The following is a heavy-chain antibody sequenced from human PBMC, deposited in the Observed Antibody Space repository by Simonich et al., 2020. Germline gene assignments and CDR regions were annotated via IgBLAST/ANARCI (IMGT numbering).Heavy chain of an antibody. J-gene: IGHJ6*04. Sequence: GAEVKKPGASVKVSCKASGYTFTGYYFHWVRQAPGKGLEWRGRINPNSGGTNDAQKVQGRVTMTRDTSISTAYMELSRLRSDDTAVYYCARFPGIYYYYCMDVWGKGTTVTVSS. CDR3: ARFPGIYYYYCMDV. D-gene: IGHD3-10*01. V-gene: IGHV1-2*06. CDR1: GYTFTGYY. CDR2: INPNSGGT.